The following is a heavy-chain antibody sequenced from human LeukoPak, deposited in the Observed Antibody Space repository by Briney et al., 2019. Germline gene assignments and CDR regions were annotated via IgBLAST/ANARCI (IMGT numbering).Heavy chain of an antibody. CDR3: TTDLREYYFGS. Sequence: GGSLRLSCAASGFIFSNAWRSWVRQAPGKGLEWLGRIKSKPAGGTIDYAAPIKGRFTISRDDSKKTVYLQMDSLQMEDTAVYYCTTDLREYYFGSWGQGTVVTVSS. CDR2: IKSKPAGGTI. CDR1: GFIFSNAW. J-gene: IGHJ4*02. V-gene: IGHV3-15*01.